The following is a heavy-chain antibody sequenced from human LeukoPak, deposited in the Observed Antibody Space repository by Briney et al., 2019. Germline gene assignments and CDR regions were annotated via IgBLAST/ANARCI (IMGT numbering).Heavy chain of an antibody. V-gene: IGHV4-59*01. D-gene: IGHD2-15*01. Sequence: XXXTXXVSGGSXSSYYWSWIRQPPGKGLEWIGYIYYSGSTNYNPSLKSRVTISVDTSKNQFSLKLSSVTAADTAVYYCARSAVAASEYFQHWGQGTLVTVSS. J-gene: IGHJ1*01. CDR2: IYYSGST. CDR1: GGSXSSYY. CDR3: ARSAVAASEYFQH.